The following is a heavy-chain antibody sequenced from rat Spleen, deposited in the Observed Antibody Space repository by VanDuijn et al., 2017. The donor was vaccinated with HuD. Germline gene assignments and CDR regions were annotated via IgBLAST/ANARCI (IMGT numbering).Heavy chain of an antibody. CDR3: ARRGEQLYGGYYGYNPFDY. J-gene: IGHJ2*01. CDR2: ISYDCGRP. V-gene: IGHV5-25*01. D-gene: IGHD1-9*01. CDR1: GFTFTNYD. Sequence: EVQLVESGGGAVQPGRSMKLSCAASGFTFTNYDMAWVRQAPTKGLEWVVSISYDCGRPYYRDSGRGRFTISRDNAKSTLYRQMDSLRSEDTATYYCARRGEQLYGGYYGYNPFDYWGQGVMVTVSS.